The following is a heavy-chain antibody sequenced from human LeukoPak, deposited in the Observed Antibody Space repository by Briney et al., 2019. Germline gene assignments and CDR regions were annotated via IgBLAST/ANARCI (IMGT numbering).Heavy chain of an antibody. CDR3: ARGIFYDGSAPPQY. CDR2: INPNSGGT. V-gene: IGHV1-2*02. CDR1: GYTFTDYY. D-gene: IGHD3-22*01. Sequence: GASVKVSCKASGYTFTDYYMHWVRQAPGQGLEWMGWINPNSGGTKYAQNFQGRVTMTRDTSISTAYMEVRRLRSDDTAVFYCARGIFYDGSAPPQYWGQGTLVTVSS. J-gene: IGHJ4*02.